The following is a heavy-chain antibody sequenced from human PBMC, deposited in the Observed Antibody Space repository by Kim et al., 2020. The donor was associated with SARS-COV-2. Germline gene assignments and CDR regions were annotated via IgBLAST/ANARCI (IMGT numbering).Heavy chain of an antibody. J-gene: IGHJ6*02. Sequence: SGNTGYAQKFQGRVTMTRNTSISTAYMELSSLRSEDTAVYYCAGSTVMDVWGQGTTVTVSS. CDR2: SGNT. D-gene: IGHD2-2*01. V-gene: IGHV1-8*01. CDR3: AGSTVMDV.